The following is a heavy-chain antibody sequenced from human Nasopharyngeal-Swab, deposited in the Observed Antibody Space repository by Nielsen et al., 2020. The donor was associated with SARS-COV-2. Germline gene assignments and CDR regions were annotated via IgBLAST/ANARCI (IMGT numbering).Heavy chain of an antibody. CDR2: IGTAGDT. Sequence: GESLKISCAASGFTFSSYDMHWVRQATGKGLEWVSAIGTAGDTYYPGSVKGRFTISRDNSKNTLYLQMSSLRAEDTAVYYCVKNLVFDTAMADYWGQGTLVTVSS. V-gene: IGHV3-13*04. CDR1: GFTFSSYD. J-gene: IGHJ4*02. D-gene: IGHD5-18*01. CDR3: VKNLVFDTAMADY.